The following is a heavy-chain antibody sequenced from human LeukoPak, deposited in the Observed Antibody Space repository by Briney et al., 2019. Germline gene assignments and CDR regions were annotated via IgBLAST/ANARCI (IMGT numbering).Heavy chain of an antibody. V-gene: IGHV4-39*07. CDR3: ARDPSTVRKRPIDY. CDR1: GGSISSSSYY. CDR2: IYYTGNT. D-gene: IGHD4-17*01. Sequence: PSETLSLTCTVSGGSISSSSYYWGWIRQSPGKGLEWIGNIYYTGNTFHNPSLKSRVTISLDTSKNQFSLRLTSVTAADTAVYYCARDPSTVRKRPIDYWGQGTLVTVSS. J-gene: IGHJ4*02.